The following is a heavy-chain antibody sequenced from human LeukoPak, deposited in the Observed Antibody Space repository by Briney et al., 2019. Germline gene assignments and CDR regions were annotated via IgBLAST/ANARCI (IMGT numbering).Heavy chain of an antibody. D-gene: IGHD3-10*01. V-gene: IGHV4-34*01. CDR1: GGSFSGYY. CDR3: ARRHYYGSGRDYFDY. J-gene: IGHJ4*02. Sequence: SETLSLTCAVYGGSFSGYYWSWIRQPPGKGLEWIGEINHSGSTNYNPSLKSRVTISVDTSKNQFSLKLSSVTAADTAVYYCARRHYYGSGRDYFDYWGQGTLVTVSS. CDR2: INHSGST.